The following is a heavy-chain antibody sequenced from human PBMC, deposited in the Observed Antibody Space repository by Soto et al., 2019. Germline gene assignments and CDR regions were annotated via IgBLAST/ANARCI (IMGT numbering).Heavy chain of an antibody. J-gene: IGHJ6*03. CDR3: AKDRFPVGYSYYYYYYMDV. Sequence: GGSLRLSCAASGFTFSSYAMSWVRQAPGKGLEWVSAISGSGGSTYYADSVKGRFTISRDNSKNTLYLQMNSLRAEDTAVYYCAKDRFPVGYSYYYYYYMDVWGKGTTVTVSS. D-gene: IGHD1-26*01. V-gene: IGHV3-23*01. CDR1: GFTFSSYA. CDR2: ISGSGGST.